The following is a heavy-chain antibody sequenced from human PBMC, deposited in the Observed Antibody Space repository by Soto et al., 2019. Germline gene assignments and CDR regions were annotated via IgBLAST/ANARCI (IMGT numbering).Heavy chain of an antibody. CDR2: IYYSGST. V-gene: IGHV4-59*08. Sequence: SETLSLTCTVSGGSISRYYWSWIRQPPGKGLEWIGYIYYSGSTNYNPSLKSRVTISVDTSKNQFSLKLSSVTAADTAVYYCATLRGGYSGYDWRSGRWFDPWGQGTQVTVS. J-gene: IGHJ5*02. CDR1: GGSISRYY. CDR3: ATLRGGYSGYDWRSGRWFDP. D-gene: IGHD5-12*01.